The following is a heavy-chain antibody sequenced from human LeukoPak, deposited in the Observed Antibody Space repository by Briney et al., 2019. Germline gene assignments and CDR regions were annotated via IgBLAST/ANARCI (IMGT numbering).Heavy chain of an antibody. CDR2: IYYSGST. Sequence: PSETLSLTCTVSGGSISSSSYYWGWIRQPPGKGLEWIGSIYYSGSTYYNPSLKSRVTISVDTSKNQFSLKLSSMTAADTAVYYCARRATFEGPFDYWGQGTLVTVSS. CDR3: ARRATFEGPFDY. J-gene: IGHJ4*02. D-gene: IGHD2/OR15-2a*01. CDR1: GGSISSSSYY. V-gene: IGHV4-39*01.